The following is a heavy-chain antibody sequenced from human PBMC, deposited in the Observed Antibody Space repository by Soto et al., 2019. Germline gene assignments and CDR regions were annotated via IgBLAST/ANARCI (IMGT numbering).Heavy chain of an antibody. J-gene: IGHJ4*02. D-gene: IGHD3-10*01. V-gene: IGHV4-59*01. CDR3: ATRPPGRWAGVFDL. Sequence: SETLSLTCTVSRGSISSYYWSWIRQPPRKGPEWLGRVHHGEITNYNPSLESRVTISLDTSKNQFSLKLNSVTAADTAIYYCATRPPGRWAGVFDLWSKVNLVTVYS. CDR1: RGSISSYY. CDR2: VHHGEIT.